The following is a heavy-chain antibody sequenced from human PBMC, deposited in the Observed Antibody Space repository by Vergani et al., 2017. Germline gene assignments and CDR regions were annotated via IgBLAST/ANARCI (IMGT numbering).Heavy chain of an antibody. J-gene: IGHJ4*02. V-gene: IGHV1-46*01. CDR1: GYTFTSYY. CDR3: AREVDGSYSY. D-gene: IGHD1-26*01. CDR2: LNPRGGNT. Sequence: QVQLVQSGAEVKKPGASVKFSCKASGYTFTSYYMHWVRQAPGQGLEWMGILNPRGGNTSYAQKFQGRVTMTRDTSTSTVYMELRSLRSEETAVYYCAREVDGSYSYWGQGTLVTVSS.